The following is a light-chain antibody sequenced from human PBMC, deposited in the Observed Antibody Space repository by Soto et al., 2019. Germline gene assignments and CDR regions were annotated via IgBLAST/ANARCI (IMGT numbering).Light chain of an antibody. V-gene: IGKV1-39*01. Sequence: DIQMTQSPSSLSASVEDRVIITCRASQSISNHLNWYQQKPGKAPKLLIFAASSLQSGVPSRFSGSRSGPDFTLTISSLQPEDFETYYCQQRYSSPPTLRHGTQVDIK. CDR1: QSISNH. CDR2: AAS. CDR3: QQRYSSPPT. J-gene: IGKJ1*01.